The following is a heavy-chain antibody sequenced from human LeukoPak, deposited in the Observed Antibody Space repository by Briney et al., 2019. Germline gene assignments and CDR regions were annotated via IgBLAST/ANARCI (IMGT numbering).Heavy chain of an antibody. CDR3: AKSPGGSGIAYGLDV. Sequence: GGSLRLSCAASGFTFSKYALSWVRQAPGKGLEWVSCISYSGSTHYTDSVKGRFTISRDNPKNTLYLQMNSLRAEDTAVYYCAKSPGGSGIAYGLDVWGQGTTVTVSS. V-gene: IGHV3-23*01. D-gene: IGHD6-13*01. CDR2: ISYSGST. J-gene: IGHJ6*02. CDR1: GFTFSKYA.